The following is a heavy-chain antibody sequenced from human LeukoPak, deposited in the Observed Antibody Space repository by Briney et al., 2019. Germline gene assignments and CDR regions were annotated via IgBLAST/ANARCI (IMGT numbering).Heavy chain of an antibody. CDR2: ISSNGGNT. V-gene: IGHV3-64*01. CDR1: GFTFSSYA. CDR3: AKDLDAFDI. Sequence: GSLRLSFSASGFTFSSYAMHLVRQAPGKGLEYVSGISSNGGNTYYANSVKGRFTISRDNSKNTLYLQMGSLRAEDTAVYYCAKDLDAFDIWGQGTMVTVSS. D-gene: IGHD1-1*01. J-gene: IGHJ3*02.